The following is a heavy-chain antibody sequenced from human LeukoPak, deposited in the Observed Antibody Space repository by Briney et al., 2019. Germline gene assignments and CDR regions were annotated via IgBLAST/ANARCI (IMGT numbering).Heavy chain of an antibody. CDR1: GITLSNYG. J-gene: IGHJ4*02. V-gene: IGHV3-23*01. D-gene: IGHD3-22*01. CDR2: ISDSGGRT. CDR3: AKRGVVIRVILVGFHKEAYYFDS. Sequence: GSLRLSCAVSGITLSNYGMSWVRQAPGKGLEWVAGISDSGGRTKYADSVKGRFTISRDNSKNTLYLQMNSLRAEDTAVYFCAKRGVVIRVILVGFHKEAYYFDSWGQGALVTVSS.